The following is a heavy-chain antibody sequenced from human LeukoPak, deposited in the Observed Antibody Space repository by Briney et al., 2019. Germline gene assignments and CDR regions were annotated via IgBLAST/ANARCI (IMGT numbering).Heavy chain of an antibody. CDR3: AYGDYLR. V-gene: IGHV3-23*01. CDR2: ISGSGGGT. Sequence: GGSLRLSCAASGFTFSSYAMSWVRQAPGKGLGWVSLISGSGGGTYYADSVRGRFTISRDNSKNTLYLQMNSLRGEDTAVYYCAYGDYLRWGQGTLVTVSS. D-gene: IGHD4-17*01. CDR1: GFTFSSYA. J-gene: IGHJ4*02.